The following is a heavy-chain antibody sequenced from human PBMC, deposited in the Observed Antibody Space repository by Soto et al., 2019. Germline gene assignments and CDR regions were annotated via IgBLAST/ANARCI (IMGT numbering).Heavy chain of an antibody. V-gene: IGHV1-3*01. J-gene: IGHJ4*02. D-gene: IGHD3-9*01. CDR2: INAGNGNT. Sequence: ASVKVSCKASGYTFTSYAMHWVRQAPGQRLEWMGWINAGNGNTKYSQKFQGRVTITRETSASTAYMELSSLRSEDTAVYYCARVGRYFDWLLIDYWGQGTLVTVSS. CDR3: ARVGRYFDWLLIDY. CDR1: GYTFTSYA.